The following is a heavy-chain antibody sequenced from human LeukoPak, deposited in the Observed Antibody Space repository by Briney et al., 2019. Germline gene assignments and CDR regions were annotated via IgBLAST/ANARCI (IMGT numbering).Heavy chain of an antibody. Sequence: GGSLRLSCAASGFTFSSYAIRWVRHAPATGLGSGSAFSGIGGSTYYPDSVKGRFTISIDKSKNKLYLKMSSVRAADTAVYYCARRLLPGIAAAEGFDYWGQGTLVTVSS. D-gene: IGHD6-13*01. CDR1: GFTFSSYA. CDR3: ARRLLPGIAAAEGFDY. V-gene: IGHV3-23*01. J-gene: IGHJ4*02. CDR2: FSGIGGST.